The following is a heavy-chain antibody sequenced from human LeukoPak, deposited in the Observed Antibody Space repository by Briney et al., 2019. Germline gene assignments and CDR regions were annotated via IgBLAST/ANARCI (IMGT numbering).Heavy chain of an antibody. V-gene: IGHV4-61*02. CDR3: ARMDIVATDPESYYYYYMDV. CDR2: IYTSGST. D-gene: IGHD5-12*01. J-gene: IGHJ6*03. Sequence: PSETLSLTCTVSGGSISSSSYYWSWIRQPAGKGLEWIGRIYTSGSTNYNPSLKSRVTISVDTSKNQFSLKLSSVTAADTAVYYCARMDIVATDPESYYYYYMDVWGKGTTVTVSS. CDR1: GGSISSSSYY.